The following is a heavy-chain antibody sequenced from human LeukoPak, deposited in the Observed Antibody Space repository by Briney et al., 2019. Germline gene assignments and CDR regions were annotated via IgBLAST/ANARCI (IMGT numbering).Heavy chain of an antibody. CDR3: ARGGLELRSLDX. V-gene: IGHV1-69*05. Sequence: SVKVSCKASGGTFSSYAISWVRQAPGQGLEWMGGIIPIFGTANYAQKFQGRVTITTDESTSTAYMELSSLRSEDTAVYYCARGGLELRSLDXXXXGTLVTVSS. CDR2: IIPIFGTA. D-gene: IGHD1-7*01. J-gene: IGHJ4*02. CDR1: GGTFSSYA.